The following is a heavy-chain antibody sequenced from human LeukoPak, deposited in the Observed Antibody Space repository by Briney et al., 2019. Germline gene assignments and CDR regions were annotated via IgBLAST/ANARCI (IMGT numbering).Heavy chain of an antibody. J-gene: IGHJ6*03. D-gene: IGHD2-2*01. V-gene: IGHV3-30*03. CDR3: AREREGYCSRTSCYLDYYYYYMDV. Sequence: GGSLRLSCAASGFTFSSYGMHWVRQAPGKGLEWVAVISYDGSNKYYADSVKGRFTISRDNSKNTLYLQMNSLRAEDTAVYYCAREREGYCSRTSCYLDYYYYYMDVWGKGTTVTISS. CDR1: GFTFSSYG. CDR2: ISYDGSNK.